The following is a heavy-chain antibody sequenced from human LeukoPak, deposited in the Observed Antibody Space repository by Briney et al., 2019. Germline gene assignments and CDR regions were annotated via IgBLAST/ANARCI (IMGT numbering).Heavy chain of an antibody. CDR3: SRDRGMDV. J-gene: IGHJ6*02. CDR1: GFTFSSFW. CDR2: INQDGSEK. V-gene: IGHV3-7*01. Sequence: QPGGSLRLSCAASGFTFSSFWMTWARQAPGKGLEWVATINQDGSEKYYMDSVKGRFTISRDNSKNSLSLQMNSLRAEDTAVYYCSRDRGMDVLGQGTTVIVSS.